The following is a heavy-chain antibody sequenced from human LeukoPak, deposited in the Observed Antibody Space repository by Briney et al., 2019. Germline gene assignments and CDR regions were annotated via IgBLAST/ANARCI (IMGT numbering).Heavy chain of an antibody. D-gene: IGHD3-10*01. Sequence: SETLSLTCTVSGGSISSGDYYWSWIRQPPGKGLEWIGYIYYSGSTYYNPSLKSRVTISVDTSKNQFSLKLSSVTAADTAVYYCARLRGPGSYHIAAPGAFDIWGQGTMVTVSS. CDR3: ARLRGPGSYHIAAPGAFDI. CDR1: GGSISSGDYY. J-gene: IGHJ3*02. CDR2: IYYSGST. V-gene: IGHV4-30-4*08.